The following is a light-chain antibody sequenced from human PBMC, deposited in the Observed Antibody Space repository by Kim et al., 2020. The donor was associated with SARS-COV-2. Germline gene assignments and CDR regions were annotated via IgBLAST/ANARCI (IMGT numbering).Light chain of an antibody. J-gene: IGLJ2*01. CDR3: KSLGTSGNVV. V-gene: IGLV3-19*01. Sequence: SSELTQDPAVSVALGQTVRITCRGDSLRSYYATWYQQKPGQAPVLIVYGKNNRPSGIPDRFSGSSSGNTASLTITGAQEEEEADYYCKSLGTSGNVVFGGGTQLTVL. CDR1: SLRSYY. CDR2: GKN.